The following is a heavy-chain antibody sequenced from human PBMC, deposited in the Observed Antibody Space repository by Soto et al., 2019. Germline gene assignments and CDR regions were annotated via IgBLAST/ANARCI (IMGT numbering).Heavy chain of an antibody. V-gene: IGHV5-10-1*01. CDR2: IDPSDSYT. CDR3: ARLGGGEAYYYGMDV. D-gene: IGHD3-16*01. CDR1: GYSFTSYW. J-gene: IGHJ6*02. Sequence: AGESLKISCKGSGYSFTSYWISWVRQMPGKGLEWMGRIDPSDSYTNYSPSFQGHVTISADKSISTAYLQWSSLKASDTAMYYCARLGGGEAYYYGMDVWGQGTTVTVSS.